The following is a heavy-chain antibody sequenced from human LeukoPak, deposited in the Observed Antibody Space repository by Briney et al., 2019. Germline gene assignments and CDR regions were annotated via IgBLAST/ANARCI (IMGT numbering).Heavy chain of an antibody. CDR3: ATGGMITFGGVPNFDY. V-gene: IGHV1-24*01. CDR1: GYTLTELS. Sequence: ASVKVSCKVSGYTLTELSMHLVRQALGKGLEWMGGFDPEDGETIYAQKFQGRVTMTEDTSTDTAYMELSSLRSEDTAVYYCATGGMITFGGVPNFDYWGQGTLVTVSS. D-gene: IGHD3-16*01. J-gene: IGHJ4*02. CDR2: FDPEDGET.